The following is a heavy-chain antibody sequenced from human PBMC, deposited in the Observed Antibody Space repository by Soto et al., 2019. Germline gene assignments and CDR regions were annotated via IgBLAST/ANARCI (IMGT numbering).Heavy chain of an antibody. V-gene: IGHV1-18*01. J-gene: IGHJ4*02. CDR2: ISAYNGNT. CDR1: GYTFTSYG. Sequence: ASVKVSCKASGYTFTSYGISWVRQAPGQGLERMGWISAYNGNTNYAQKLQGRVTMTTDTSTSTAYMELRSLRSDDTAVYYCARTDIVVVPAASPDDYWGQGTLVTVSS. D-gene: IGHD2-2*01. CDR3: ARTDIVVVPAASPDDY.